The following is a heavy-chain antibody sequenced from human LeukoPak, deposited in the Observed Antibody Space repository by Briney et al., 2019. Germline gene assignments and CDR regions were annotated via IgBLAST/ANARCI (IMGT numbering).Heavy chain of an antibody. J-gene: IGHJ4*02. D-gene: IGHD6-13*01. CDR2: ISGSSRHK. CDR3: ARTANFAAGYYIDY. CDR1: GFTFSSYT. V-gene: IGHV3-21*01. Sequence: GGSLRPSCAASGFTFSSYTMNWVRQAPGKGLEWVSSISGSSRHKYYADSVKGRFTISRDNAKNSLYLQMNSLRAEDTAVYYCARTANFAAGYYIDYWGQGTLVTASS.